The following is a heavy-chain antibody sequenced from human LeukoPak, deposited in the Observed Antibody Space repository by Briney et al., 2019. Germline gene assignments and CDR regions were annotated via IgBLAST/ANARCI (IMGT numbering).Heavy chain of an antibody. CDR1: GDTFSSYA. J-gene: IGHJ4*02. V-gene: IGHV1-69*05. CDR3: ARAMVRGVSNPFDS. D-gene: IGHD3-10*01. CDR2: IIPNFGTV. Sequence: ASVKVSCKASGDTFSSYAISWVRQAPGQGLEWMGGIIPNFGTVNYAQKFQGRVTMTRDTSTTTVYMELSSLRSEDTAVYYCARAMVRGVSNPFDSWGQGTLVTVSS.